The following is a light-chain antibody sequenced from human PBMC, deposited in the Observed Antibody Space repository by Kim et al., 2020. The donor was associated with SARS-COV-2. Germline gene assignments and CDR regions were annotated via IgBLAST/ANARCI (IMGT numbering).Light chain of an antibody. CDR3: NSRDNSGYYVV. J-gene: IGLJ2*01. Sequence: SSELTQDPAVSVALGQTVTITCQGDSLRLYYASWYQQKPGQAPKLVIYGKNSRPSGIPDRFSGSSSGNTASLTITGAQAEDEADYYCNSRDNSGYYVVFGGGTQLTVL. V-gene: IGLV3-19*01. CDR1: SLRLYY. CDR2: GKN.